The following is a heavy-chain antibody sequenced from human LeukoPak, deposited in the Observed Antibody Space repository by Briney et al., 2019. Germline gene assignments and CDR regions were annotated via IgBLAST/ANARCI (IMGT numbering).Heavy chain of an antibody. D-gene: IGHD1-7*01. V-gene: IGHV3-30*04. J-gene: IGHJ3*02. CDR3: TRVQGITGATGAFDI. Sequence: GRSLRLSCAASGFTFSSYAMHWVRQAPGKVLEWVAVISYDGSNKYCADSVKGRFTISRDNSKNTLYLQMNSLRADDTAVYYCTRVQGITGATGAFDIWGQGTMVTVSS. CDR2: ISYDGSNK. CDR1: GFTFSSYA.